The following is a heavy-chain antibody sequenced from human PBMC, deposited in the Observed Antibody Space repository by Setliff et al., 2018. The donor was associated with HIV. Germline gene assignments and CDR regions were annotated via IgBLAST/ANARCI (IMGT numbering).Heavy chain of an antibody. CDR2: IYYSGST. D-gene: IGHD5-12*01. Sequence: SETLSLTCAVYGGSFSGYYWGWIRQPPGKGLEWIGRIYYSGSTYYNPSLKSRVTVSVDTSKNQFSLKLSSVTAADTAVYYCARDGEWLRLGTYWYFDLWGRGTLVTVSS. CDR3: ARDGEWLRLGTYWYFDL. J-gene: IGHJ2*01. CDR1: GGSFSGYY. V-gene: IGHV4-34*01.